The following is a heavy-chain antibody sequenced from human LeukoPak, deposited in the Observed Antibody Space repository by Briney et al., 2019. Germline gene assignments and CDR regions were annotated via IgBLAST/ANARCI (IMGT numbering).Heavy chain of an antibody. CDR1: GFTFSSYG. V-gene: IGHV3-33*01. CDR3: ARMGATRFYYFDY. Sequence: GGSLRLSCAASGFTFSSYGMHWVRQAPGKGLEWVAVIWYDGSNKYYADSVKGRFTISRDNSKNTLYLQMNSLRVEDTAVYYCARMGATRFYYFDYWGQGTLVTVSS. CDR2: IWYDGSNK. J-gene: IGHJ4*02. D-gene: IGHD1-26*01.